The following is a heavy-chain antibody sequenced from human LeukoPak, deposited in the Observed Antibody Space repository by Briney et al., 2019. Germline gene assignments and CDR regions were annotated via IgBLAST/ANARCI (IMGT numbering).Heavy chain of an antibody. J-gene: IGHJ4*02. Sequence: PXQTXSLTCTXXXXXXXXGXXXWSWIXXXXXXGLXWXXXXYYSGSTYYNPSLKSRVTISVDTSKNQFSLKLSSVTAADTAVYYCARRLWYYDSSGYYGGFDYWGQGTLVTVSS. D-gene: IGHD3-22*01. V-gene: IGHV4-30-2*03. CDR2: XYYSGST. CDR3: ARRLWYYDSSGYYGGFDY. CDR1: XXXXXXGXXX.